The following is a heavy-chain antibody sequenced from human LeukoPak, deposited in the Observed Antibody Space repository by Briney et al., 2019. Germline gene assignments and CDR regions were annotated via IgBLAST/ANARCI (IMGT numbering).Heavy chain of an antibody. J-gene: IGHJ6*03. CDR2: FYHSGTT. CDR3: ARALHYYDSSGYYSYYYYMDV. CDR1: GYSISSGHY. Sequence: PSETLSLTCTVSGYSISSGHYWGWIRQPPGKGLEWIGSFYHSGTTYYNPSLKSRVTISVDTSKNQFSLKLSSVTAADTAVYYCARALHYYDSSGYYSYYYYMDVWGKGTTVTVSS. D-gene: IGHD3-22*01. V-gene: IGHV4-38-2*02.